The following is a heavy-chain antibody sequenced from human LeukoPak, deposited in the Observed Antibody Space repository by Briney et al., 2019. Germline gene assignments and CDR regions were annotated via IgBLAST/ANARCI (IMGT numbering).Heavy chain of an antibody. Sequence: SGGSLRLSCAASGFIFSNYGMNWVRQAPGKGLEWVAAISASGSATSYADSVRGRFTISRDNSKNTLYLQMNSLRAEDTAVYYCAKDQGSGHGAYTWGTFDYWGLETLVTVFS. D-gene: IGHD3-16*01. CDR3: AKDQGSGHGAYTWGTFDY. CDR2: ISASGSAT. J-gene: IGHJ4*01. V-gene: IGHV3-23*01. CDR1: GFIFSNYG.